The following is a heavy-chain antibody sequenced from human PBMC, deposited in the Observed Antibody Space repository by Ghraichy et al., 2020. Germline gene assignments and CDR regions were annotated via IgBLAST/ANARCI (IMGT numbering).Heavy chain of an antibody. V-gene: IGHV3-48*03. D-gene: IGHD2-8*02. CDR3: ASHWSWLPGY. CDR2: ISSSGSTI. J-gene: IGHJ4*02. CDR1: GFTFSSYE. Sequence: GGSLRLSCAASGFTFSSYEMNWVRQAPGKGLEWVSYISSSGSTIYYADSVKGRFTISRDNAKNSLYLQMNSLRAEDTAVYYCASHWSWLPGYWCQGTLVTDSS.